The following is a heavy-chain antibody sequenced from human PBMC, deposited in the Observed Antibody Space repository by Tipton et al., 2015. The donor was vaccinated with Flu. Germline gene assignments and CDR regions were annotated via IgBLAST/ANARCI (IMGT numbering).Heavy chain of an antibody. V-gene: IGHV4-38-2*01. CDR3: ARHTGDSVRGIIDY. Sequence: GLVKPSETLSLTCAVSGYSISSGYYWGWVRQPPGKGLEWIGTIYHSGSTYYNPSLKSRLTISVDTSKNQFSLKLSSVTAADTAVYYCARHTGDSVRGIIDYWGLGTLVTVSS. D-gene: IGHD3-10*02. CDR1: GYSISSGYY. CDR2: IYHSGST. J-gene: IGHJ4*02.